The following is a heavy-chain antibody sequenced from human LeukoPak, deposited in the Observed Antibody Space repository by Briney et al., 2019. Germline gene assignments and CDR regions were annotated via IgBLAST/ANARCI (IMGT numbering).Heavy chain of an antibody. CDR1: GFTFSSYA. CDR2: ISSSSSYI. CDR3: ARDWSGGDY. V-gene: IGHV3-21*01. J-gene: IGHJ4*02. D-gene: IGHD3-3*01. Sequence: GSLRLSCAASGFTFSSYAMSWVRQAPGKGLEWVSSISSSSSYIYYADSVKGRFTISRDNAKNSLYLQMNSLRADDTAVYYCARDWSGGDYRGQGILVTVSS.